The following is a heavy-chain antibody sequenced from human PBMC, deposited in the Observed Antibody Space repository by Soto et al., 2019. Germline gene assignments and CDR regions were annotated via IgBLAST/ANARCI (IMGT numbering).Heavy chain of an antibody. CDR2: ISAYNGNT. D-gene: IGHD2-15*01. CDR1: GYAFTSYG. V-gene: IGHV1-18*01. Sequence: ASVKVSCKASGYAFTSYGISWVRQAPGQGLEWMGWISAYNGNTNYAQKLQGRVTMTTDTSTSTAYMELRSLRPDDTAVYYCARGFSGGYADWIDPWGQGTLVTLSS. CDR3: ARGFSGGYADWIDP. J-gene: IGHJ5*02.